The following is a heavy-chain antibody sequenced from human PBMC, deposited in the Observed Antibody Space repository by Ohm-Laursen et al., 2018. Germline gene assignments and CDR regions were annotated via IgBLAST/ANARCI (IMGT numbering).Heavy chain of an antibody. J-gene: IGHJ4*02. CDR3: AKKYYDSSGYYSEY. CDR1: GDSISSYY. D-gene: IGHD3-22*01. V-gene: IGHV4-4*07. CDR2: IYISGST. Sequence: GTLSLTCPVSGDSISSYYWIWIRQPAGKGLEWIGRIYISGSTNYNPSLQSRVTMSVDTSENQFSLKLSSVTAADSAVYYCAKKYYDSSGYYSEYWGQGTLVTVSS.